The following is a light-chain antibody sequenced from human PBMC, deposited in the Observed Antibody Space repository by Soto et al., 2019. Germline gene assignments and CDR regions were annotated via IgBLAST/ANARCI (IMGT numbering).Light chain of an antibody. V-gene: IGKV3-11*01. CDR2: DAS. CDR1: QSVGSY. Sequence: EVVLTQSPATLSLSPGDGATLSCRASQSVGSYLAWYQQKPGQAPRLLIYDASNRATGVPARFSGSGSGTDFALTIGGLDPEDCALYYCQHSSNWPLTFGGGTKVEI. CDR3: QHSSNWPLT. J-gene: IGKJ4*01.